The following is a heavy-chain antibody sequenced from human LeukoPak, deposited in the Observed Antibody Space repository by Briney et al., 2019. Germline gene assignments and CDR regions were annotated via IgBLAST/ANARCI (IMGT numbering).Heavy chain of an antibody. J-gene: IGHJ6*02. CDR1: GFTFSNAW. CDR2: IKSKRDGSTT. Sequence: GGSLRLSCAASGFTFSNAWMSWVRRAPGKGLGGVSRIKSKRDGSTTDYTTPVKGRFTIARDDSKNTLYLQMSSLKAEDTAVYYCTTGPFDYYGSASYLANGMDVWGQGTTVTVS. V-gene: IGHV3-15*01. D-gene: IGHD3-10*01. CDR3: TTGPFDYYGSASYLANGMDV.